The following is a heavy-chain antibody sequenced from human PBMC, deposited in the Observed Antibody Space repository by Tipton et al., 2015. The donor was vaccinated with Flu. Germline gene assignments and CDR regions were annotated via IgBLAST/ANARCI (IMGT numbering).Heavy chain of an antibody. CDR3: ARDNWGFGGIDF. D-gene: IGHD7-27*01. CDR2: IYTSGTT. J-gene: IGHJ4*02. CDR1: GGSISTGTYY. V-gene: IGHV4-61*02. Sequence: LRLSCTFSGGSISTGTYYWTWIRQPAGKGLECIGRIYTSGTTDYNPSLKSRVTMSVDMPKNQFSLMLTSVTAADTAVYYCARDNWGFGGIDFWGQGTLVTVSS.